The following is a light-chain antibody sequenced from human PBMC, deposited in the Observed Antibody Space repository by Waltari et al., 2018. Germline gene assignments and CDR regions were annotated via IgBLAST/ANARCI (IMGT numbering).Light chain of an antibody. V-gene: IGLV2-11*01. CDR1: SNDVGGYNY. CDR3: CSYVGSNTDGV. J-gene: IGLJ3*02. CDR2: DIN. Sequence: QSALTQPRSVFGSPGQSVTIPCTGTSNDVGGYNYVSWYQQHPHKAPKLIIYDINKRPSGVPDRFSGSKSGNTAALTISGLQAEDEADYYCCSYVGSNTDGVFGGGTKLTVL.